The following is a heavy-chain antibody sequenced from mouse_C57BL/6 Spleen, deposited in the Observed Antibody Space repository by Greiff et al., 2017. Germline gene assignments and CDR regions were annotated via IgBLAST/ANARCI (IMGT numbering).Heavy chain of an antibody. CDR1: GYTFTSYW. D-gene: IGHD2-4*01. V-gene: IGHV1-64*01. Sequence: VQLQQSGAELVKPGASVKLSCKASGYTFTSYWMHWVKQRPGQGLEWIGMIHPNSGSTNYNEKFKSKATLTVDKSSSTAYMQLSSLTSEDSAVYYGARIYYDYGGDYWGQGTTLTVSS. CDR2: IHPNSGST. CDR3: ARIYYDYGGDY. J-gene: IGHJ2*01.